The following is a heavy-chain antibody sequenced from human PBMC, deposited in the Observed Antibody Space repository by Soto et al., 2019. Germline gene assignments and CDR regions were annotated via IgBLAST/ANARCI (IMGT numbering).Heavy chain of an antibody. CDR2: IKPDGSEK. D-gene: IGHD6-6*01. CDR3: ARDEARPLGC. J-gene: IGHJ4*02. V-gene: IGHV3-7*01. Sequence: ESGGGLVQPGGSLRLSCAASGFTFSSYWMSWVRQAPGKGLEWVANIKPDGSEKYYVDSVRGRFTISRDNVENSLNLQMNSLRAEDAALYYCARDEARPLGCWGQGTLVTVSS. CDR1: GFTFSSYW.